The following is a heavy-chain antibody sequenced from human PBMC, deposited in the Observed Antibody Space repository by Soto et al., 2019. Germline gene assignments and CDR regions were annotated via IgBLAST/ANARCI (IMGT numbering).Heavy chain of an antibody. CDR3: ARARFLEWLGPQSYMAV. CDR1: GFTFSSYW. D-gene: IGHD3-3*01. V-gene: IGHV3-7*01. CDR2: IKQDGSEK. Sequence: GSLRLSCAASGFTFSSYWMSWVRQAPGKGLEWVANIKQDGSEKYYVDSVKGRFTISRDNAKNSLYLQMNSLRAEDTAVYYCARARFLEWLGPQSYMAVWAKGTTVP. J-gene: IGHJ6*03.